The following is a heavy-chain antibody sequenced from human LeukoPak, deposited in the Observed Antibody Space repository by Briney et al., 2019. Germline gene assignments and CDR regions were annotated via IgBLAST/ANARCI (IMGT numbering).Heavy chain of an antibody. Sequence: GGSLRLSCAASGFTFSSYGMHWVRQAPGKGLEWVAVIWYDGSNKYYADSVKGRFTISRDNSKNTLYLQMNSLRAEDTAVHYCARDPLNPEYYFDYWGQGTLVTVSS. J-gene: IGHJ4*02. CDR3: ARDPLNPEYYFDY. CDR2: IWYDGSNK. D-gene: IGHD3-16*02. CDR1: GFTFSSYG. V-gene: IGHV3-33*01.